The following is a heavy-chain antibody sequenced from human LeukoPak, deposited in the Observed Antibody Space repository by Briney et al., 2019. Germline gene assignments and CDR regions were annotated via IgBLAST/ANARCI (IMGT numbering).Heavy chain of an antibody. J-gene: IGHJ4*02. CDR2: ISSSSSTI. V-gene: IGHV3-48*01. D-gene: IGHD3-16*02. CDR3: ARDRAVWGSYRHDY. Sequence: GGSLRLSCAASGFTFSSYSMNWVRQAPGKGLEWVSYISSSSSTIYYADSVKGQFTISRDNAKNSLYLQMNSLRAEDTAVYYCARDRAVWGSYRHDYWGQGTLVTVSS. CDR1: GFTFSSYS.